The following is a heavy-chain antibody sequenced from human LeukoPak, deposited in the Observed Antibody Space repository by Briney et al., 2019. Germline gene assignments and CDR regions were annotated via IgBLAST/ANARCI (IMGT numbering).Heavy chain of an antibody. CDR2: ISWDGGST. V-gene: IGHV3-43*01. D-gene: IGHD6-19*01. CDR3: AKDSVSSGWAGWFDP. CDR1: GFTFSSYS. Sequence: GGSLRLSCAASGFTFSSYSMNWVRQAPGKVLEWVSLISWDGGSTYYADSLKGRFTISRDNSKNSLYLQMNSLRTEDTALYYCAKDSVSSGWAGWFDPWGQGTLVTVSS. J-gene: IGHJ5*02.